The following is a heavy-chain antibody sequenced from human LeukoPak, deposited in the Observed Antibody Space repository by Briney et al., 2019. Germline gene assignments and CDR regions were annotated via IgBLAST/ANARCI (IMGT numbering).Heavy chain of an antibody. CDR1: GGSFSGYY. J-gene: IGHJ4*02. CDR3: AREGSRGPGANNIVATMVYFDY. CDR2: INHSGST. V-gene: IGHV4-34*01. D-gene: IGHD5-12*01. Sequence: PSETLSLTCAVYGGSFSGYYWSWIRQPPGKGLEWIGEINHSGSTNYNPSLKSRVTISVDTSKNQFSLKLSSVTAADTAVYYCAREGSRGPGANNIVATMVYFDYWGQGTLVTVSS.